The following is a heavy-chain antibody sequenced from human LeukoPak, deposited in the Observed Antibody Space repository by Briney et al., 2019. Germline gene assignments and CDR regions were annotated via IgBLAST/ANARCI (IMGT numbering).Heavy chain of an antibody. CDR3: ANPYSYGESRGDY. CDR1: GFTFSSYA. V-gene: IGHV3-23*01. CDR2: ISGSGGST. J-gene: IGHJ4*02. D-gene: IGHD5-18*01. Sequence: GGSLRLSCAASGFTFSSYAMSWVRQAPGKGLEWVSAISGSGGSTYYADSVKGRFTISRDNSKNTLYLQMNSLRAEDTAVYYCANPYSYGESRGDYSGQGTLVTVSS.